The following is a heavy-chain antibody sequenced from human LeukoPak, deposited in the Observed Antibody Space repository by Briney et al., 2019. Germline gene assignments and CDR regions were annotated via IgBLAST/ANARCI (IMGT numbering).Heavy chain of an antibody. D-gene: IGHD5-18*01. V-gene: IGHV4-30-4*01. Sequence: PSQTLSLTCTVSGGSISSGDYYWTWIRQPPGKGLEWIGYIYYSGSTYFNPSLKSRVTISVDTSKNQFSLKLSSVTAADTAVYYCARAEGYSYYCGIDVWGKGTTVTVSS. CDR1: GGSISSGDYY. CDR3: ARAEGYSYYCGIDV. J-gene: IGHJ6*04. CDR2: IYYSGST.